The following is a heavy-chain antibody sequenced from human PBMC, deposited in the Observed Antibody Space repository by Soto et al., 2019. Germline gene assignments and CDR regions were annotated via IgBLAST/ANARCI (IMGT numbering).Heavy chain of an antibody. CDR3: ARLVGGIAAALDY. V-gene: IGHV4-39*01. J-gene: IGHJ4*02. Sequence: SETLSLTCTVSGGSISSSGYYWGWIRQPPGKGLEWIGSIYYSGSTYYNPSLKSRVTISVDTSKNQFSLKLSSVTAADTAVYYCARLVGGIAAALDYWGQGTLVTVSS. CDR2: IYYSGST. CDR1: GGSISSSGYY. D-gene: IGHD6-13*01.